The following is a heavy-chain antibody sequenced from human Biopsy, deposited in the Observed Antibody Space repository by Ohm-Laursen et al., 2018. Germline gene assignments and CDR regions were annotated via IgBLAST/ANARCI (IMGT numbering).Heavy chain of an antibody. V-gene: IGHV4-59*02. D-gene: IGHD4-11*01. CDR2: IYYSVMT. J-gene: IGHJ6*02. CDR1: GDPVTKYY. CDR3: ARDSGILNYGNFKYYHYYGMDV. Sequence: ETLSLTCTVSGDPVTKYYWSWIRQPPGKGLEWIGHIYYSVMTNYNPSLQSRVSISVDTSRNQVSLTLSSVTAADTAVYYCARDSGILNYGNFKYYHYYGMDVWGQGTKVTVSS.